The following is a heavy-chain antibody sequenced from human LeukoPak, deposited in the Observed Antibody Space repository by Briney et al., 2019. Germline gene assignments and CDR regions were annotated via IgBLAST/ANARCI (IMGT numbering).Heavy chain of an antibody. CDR1: GGSISSYY. D-gene: IGHD5-12*01. Sequence: PSETLSLTCTVSGGSISSYYWSWIRQPAGKGLEWIGRIYSSGSTSGSTNYNPSLKSRVTISVDTSKNQFSLKLSSVTAADTAVYYCASNSGYDYYYFDYWGQGTLVTVSS. J-gene: IGHJ4*02. CDR2: IYSSGSTSGST. V-gene: IGHV4-4*07. CDR3: ASNSGYDYYYFDY.